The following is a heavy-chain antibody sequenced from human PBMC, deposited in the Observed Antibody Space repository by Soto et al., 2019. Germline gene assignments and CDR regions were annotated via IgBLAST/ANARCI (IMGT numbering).Heavy chain of an antibody. J-gene: IGHJ6*02. V-gene: IGHV1-24*01. Sequence: GASVKVSCKVSGYTFTDLPVHWVRQAPGKGLEWMGGFDPEEDETIYAQKFKGRVAMTEDTSTDTAYMELSSLRSEDTAMYYCATGGGFGKWGPTSPFSYGMDVWGQGTAVTVSS. CDR2: FDPEEDET. CDR1: GYTFTDLP. D-gene: IGHD1-26*01. CDR3: ATGGGFGKWGPTSPFSYGMDV.